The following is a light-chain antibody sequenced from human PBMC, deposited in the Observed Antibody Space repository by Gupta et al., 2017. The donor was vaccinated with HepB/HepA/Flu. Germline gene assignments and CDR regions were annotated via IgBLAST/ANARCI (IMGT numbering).Light chain of an antibody. CDR1: QSVSSR. CDR3: QQYNNWPRT. CDR2: GAS. Sequence: EIVMTQSPATLSVSPGERATLSGRASQSVSSRLAWYQQKPGQAPRLLVYGASTRATGIPARFSGRGSGTEFTLTISSLQSEDFALYYCQQYNNWPRTFGQGTKVEIK. V-gene: IGKV3-15*01. J-gene: IGKJ1*01.